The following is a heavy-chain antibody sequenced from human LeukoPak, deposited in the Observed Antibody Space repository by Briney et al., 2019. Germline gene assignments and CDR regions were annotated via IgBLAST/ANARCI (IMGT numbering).Heavy chain of an antibody. V-gene: IGHV5-51*01. J-gene: IGHJ6*03. CDR3: ARLGCSGTRCLAYPRYYYYYMDV. CDR2: INPGDSDT. CDR1: GYSFTSYW. Sequence: RPGESLKISCKGSGYSFTSYWIGWVRQMPGKGLEWMGVINPGDSDTRYSPSFQGQVTISADKSTNTAYLQWSSLEASDTAMYYCARLGCSGTRCLAYPRYYYYYMDVWGKGTTVTVSS. D-gene: IGHD2-2*01.